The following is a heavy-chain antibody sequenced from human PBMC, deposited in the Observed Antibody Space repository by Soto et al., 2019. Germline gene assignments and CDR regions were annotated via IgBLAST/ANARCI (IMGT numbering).Heavy chain of an antibody. V-gene: IGHV3-7*05. J-gene: IGHJ6*02. CDR2: IKQDGSEK. CDR1: GFTFSSYW. CDR3: ARDRGQLVPWNYYGMDV. D-gene: IGHD6-13*01. Sequence: GGSLRLSCAASGFTFSSYWMSWVRQAPGKGLEWVANIKQDGSEKYYVDSVKGRFTISRDNAKNSLCLQMNSLRAEDTAVYYCARDRGQLVPWNYYGMDVWGQGTTVTVSS.